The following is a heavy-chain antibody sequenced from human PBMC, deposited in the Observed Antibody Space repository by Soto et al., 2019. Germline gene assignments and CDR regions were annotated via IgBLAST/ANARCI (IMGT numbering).Heavy chain of an antibody. CDR3: ARAPSPHGGYYPHFDY. Sequence: IPCPGRRYRFTSYWTCLILQIPGQGLKCTAIIYAGDSDTRYSPSFEGEVAISAEKVISTAYLQWSSLKASDAAMYYCARAPSPHGGYYPHFDYWGEGTLVTDSS. V-gene: IGHV5-51*01. CDR2: IYAGDSDT. CDR1: RYRFTSYW. J-gene: IGHJ4*02. D-gene: IGHD3-22*01.